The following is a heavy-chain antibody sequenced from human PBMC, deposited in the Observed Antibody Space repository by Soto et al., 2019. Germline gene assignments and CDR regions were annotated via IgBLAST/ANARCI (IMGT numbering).Heavy chain of an antibody. Sequence: GGSLRLSCTASGFTFGDCAMSWVRQAPGKGLEWVGFIRSRGCGGTPQYVASVEGRFTISRDDSKSMAYLHMNSLKTEDTTVYYCTTSWEYYSASRNYHLANWGQGTLVTVSS. D-gene: IGHD3-22*01. CDR1: GFTFGDCA. CDR3: TTSWEYYSASRNYHLAN. CDR2: IRSRGCGGTP. J-gene: IGHJ4*02. V-gene: IGHV3-49*04.